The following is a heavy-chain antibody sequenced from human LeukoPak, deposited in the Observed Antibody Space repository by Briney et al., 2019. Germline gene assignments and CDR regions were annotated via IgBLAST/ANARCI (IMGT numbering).Heavy chain of an antibody. Sequence: GGSLRLSCAASGFTFSSYWMSWVRQAPGKGLEWVANIKQDGSEKYYVDSVKGRFTISRDNSKNTLYLQMNSLRAEDTAVYYCAKSPNYYDSSGYYPYYWGQGTLVTVSS. CDR2: IKQDGSEK. J-gene: IGHJ4*02. CDR3: AKSPNYYDSSGYYPYY. D-gene: IGHD3-22*01. V-gene: IGHV3-7*03. CDR1: GFTFSSYW.